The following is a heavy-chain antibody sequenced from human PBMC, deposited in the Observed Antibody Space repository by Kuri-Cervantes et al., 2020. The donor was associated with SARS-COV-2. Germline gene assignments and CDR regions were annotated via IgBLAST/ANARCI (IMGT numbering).Heavy chain of an antibody. CDR3: ARDAIRDGYNEGY. Sequence: AVKVSCNASGGTFSSYAISWVRHAPGQGLEWMGGIIPIFGTANYAQKFQGRVTITADKSTSTAYMEQSSLRSEDTAVYYCARDAIRDGYNEGYWGQGTLVTVSS. D-gene: IGHD5-24*01. V-gene: IGHV1-69*06. CDR1: GGTFSSYA. J-gene: IGHJ4*02. CDR2: IIPIFGTA.